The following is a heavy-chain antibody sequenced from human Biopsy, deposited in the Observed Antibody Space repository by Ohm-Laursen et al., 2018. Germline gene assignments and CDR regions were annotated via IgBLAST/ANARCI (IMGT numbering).Heavy chain of an antibody. J-gene: IGHJ2*01. V-gene: IGHV4-59*01. CDR3: ARDRGYYSDRTVPGYFDL. Sequence: PSQTLSLTCTVSGGSIKSYYWNWIRQPPGKGLQWIGYVYYTGSTDYNPSLQSRVTISVDTSKNHFSLRLRSVTPADTAIYYCARDRGYYSDRTVPGYFDLWGRGTLVTVSS. CDR1: GGSIKSYY. CDR2: VYYTGST. D-gene: IGHD3-22*01.